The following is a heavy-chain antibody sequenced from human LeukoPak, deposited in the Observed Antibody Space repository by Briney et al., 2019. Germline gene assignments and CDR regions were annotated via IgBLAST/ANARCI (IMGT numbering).Heavy chain of an antibody. CDR3: AKDGLTYGSGSYFDY. D-gene: IGHD3-10*01. Sequence: GGSLRLSCAASGFTFNNYAMHWVRQTPAKGLEWVSFIRSDGSDVSYADSVKGRFTISRDNSKNALYLQMNSLRAEDTAVYYCAKDGLTYGSGSYFDYWGQGALVAVSS. CDR2: IRSDGSDV. J-gene: IGHJ4*02. CDR1: GFTFNNYA. V-gene: IGHV3-30*02.